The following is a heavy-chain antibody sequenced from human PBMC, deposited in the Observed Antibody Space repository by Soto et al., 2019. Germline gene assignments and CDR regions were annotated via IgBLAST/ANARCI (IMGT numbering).Heavy chain of an antibody. CDR1: GFTFISSG. D-gene: IGHD3-16*02. Sequence: GGSLRLSCAASGFTFISSGMHWVRQAPGNGLEWVAVISYDGSNKYYADSVKGRFTISRDTSKNTLYLQMNSLRAEDTAVYYCAKERLHLGELSFYFDYWGQGTLVTVSS. V-gene: IGHV3-30*18. CDR3: AKERLHLGELSFYFDY. CDR2: ISYDGSNK. J-gene: IGHJ4*02.